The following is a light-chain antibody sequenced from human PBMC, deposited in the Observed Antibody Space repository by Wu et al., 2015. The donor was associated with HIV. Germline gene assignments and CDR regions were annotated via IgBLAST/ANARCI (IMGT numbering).Light chain of an antibody. CDR1: QSVTRSY. Sequence: EIVLTQSPATLSSSPGERATLSCRASQSVTRSYLAWHQQKPGQAPRLLIYGASSRATGIPDRFSGSGSGTDFTLTISRLEPEDFAVYFCQQYGTSPPYTFGQGTKLEIK. V-gene: IGKV3-20*01. J-gene: IGKJ2*01. CDR3: QQYGTSPPYT. CDR2: GAS.